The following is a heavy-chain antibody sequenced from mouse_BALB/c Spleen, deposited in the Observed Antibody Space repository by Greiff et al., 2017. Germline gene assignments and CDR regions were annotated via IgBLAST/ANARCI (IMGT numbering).Heavy chain of an antibody. CDR2: ISTYYGDA. V-gene: IGHV1S137*01. Sequence: QVQLQQSGAELVRPGVSVKISCKGSGYTFTDYAMHWVKQSHAKSLEWIGVISTYYGDASYNQKFKGKATMTVDKSSSTAYMELARLTSEDSAIYYCARTTVVARAMDYWGQGTSVTVSS. CDR3: ARTTVVARAMDY. D-gene: IGHD1-1*01. CDR1: GYTFTDYA. J-gene: IGHJ4*01.